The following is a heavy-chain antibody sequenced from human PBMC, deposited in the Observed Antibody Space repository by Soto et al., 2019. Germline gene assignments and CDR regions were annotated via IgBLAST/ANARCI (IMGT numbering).Heavy chain of an antibody. Sequence: QVQLVQSGAEVKKPGSSVKVSCKAPGGTFSSYAINWVRQAPGQGLEWTGGISPIFGTANYAQKFLGRVTITADESTSTAYMELSSLRSEDTAVYYCARSGYYSSWDYGGQGTLVTVSS. V-gene: IGHV1-69*12. J-gene: IGHJ4*02. CDR2: ISPIFGTA. CDR1: GGTFSSYA. CDR3: ARSGYYSSWDY. D-gene: IGHD6-13*01.